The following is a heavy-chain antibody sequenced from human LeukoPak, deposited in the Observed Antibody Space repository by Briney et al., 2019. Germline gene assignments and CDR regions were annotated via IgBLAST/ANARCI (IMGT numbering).Heavy chain of an antibody. D-gene: IGHD1-26*01. CDR2: ISSSGST. J-gene: IGHJ4*02. CDR1: GDSITYFY. V-gene: IGHV4-4*07. Sequence: SETLSLTCSVSGDSITYFYWSWIRQAAGKGLEWIGRISSSGSTDYNASLKSRVTISVDTSKNQFSLKLSSVTAADTAVYYCATRQWELRPFDYWGQGTLVTVSS. CDR3: ATRQWELRPFDY.